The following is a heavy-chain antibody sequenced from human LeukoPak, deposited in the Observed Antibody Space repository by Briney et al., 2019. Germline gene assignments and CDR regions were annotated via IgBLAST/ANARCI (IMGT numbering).Heavy chain of an antibody. J-gene: IGHJ4*02. CDR3: AKGLYHFDY. D-gene: IGHD2-2*02. Sequence: GGSLRLSCAASGFSFRSYGMHWVRQAPGKGLEWVAVISSDEINEYYADSVKGRFTISRDNSKNTLYLQMNSLRAEDTAVYYCAKGLYHFDYWGQGTLVTVSS. CDR1: GFSFRSYG. V-gene: IGHV3-30*18. CDR2: ISSDEINE.